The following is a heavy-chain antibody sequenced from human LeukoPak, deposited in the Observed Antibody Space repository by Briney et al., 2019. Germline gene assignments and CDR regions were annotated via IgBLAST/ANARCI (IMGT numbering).Heavy chain of an antibody. CDR1: GFTFSSYG. Sequence: GGSLRLSCAASGFTFSSYGMRWVRQAPGKGLEWVAVIWYDGSNKYYADSVKGRFTISRDNSKNTLYLQMNSLRAEDTAVYYCARDMDGSGSYPARYYGMDVWGQGTTVTVSS. J-gene: IGHJ6*02. CDR2: IWYDGSNK. CDR3: ARDMDGSGSYPARYYGMDV. D-gene: IGHD3-10*01. V-gene: IGHV3-33*01.